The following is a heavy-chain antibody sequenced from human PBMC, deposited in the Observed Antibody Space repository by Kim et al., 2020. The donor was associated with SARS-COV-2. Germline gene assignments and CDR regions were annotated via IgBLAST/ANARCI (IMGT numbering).Heavy chain of an antibody. CDR1: GYTFIDHY. CDR3: ARDGEDPLVLTWFDP. Sequence: ASVKASCKASGYTFIDHYMHWVRQAPGQWLEWMGWINPNSGGTHYAQKFEDRVTMTRDKSINVVYMELSRLRFDDTAVYYCARDGEDPLVLTWFDPWGQGTLVTVSS. CDR2: INPNSGGT. J-gene: IGHJ5*01. V-gene: IGHV1-2*02. D-gene: IGHD3-10*01.